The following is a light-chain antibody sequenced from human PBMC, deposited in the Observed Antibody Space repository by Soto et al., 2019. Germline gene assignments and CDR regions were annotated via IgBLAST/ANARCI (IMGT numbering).Light chain of an antibody. V-gene: IGKV3-11*01. J-gene: IGKJ3*01. CDR1: QSIGSY. Sequence: NVLTQSPAILSLSPGDRATLSCRASQSIGSYLAWYQQKPGQAPRLLIYDASNRATGIPARFSGSGSETEFTLTIDSLEPEDSGIYYCQQRKFWPLSFGPGTRVEIK. CDR2: DAS. CDR3: QQRKFWPLS.